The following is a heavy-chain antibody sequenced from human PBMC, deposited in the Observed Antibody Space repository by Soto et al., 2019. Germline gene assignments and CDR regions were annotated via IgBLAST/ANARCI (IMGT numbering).Heavy chain of an antibody. CDR1: GGAINSYW. J-gene: IGHJ4*02. Sequence: SETLSLTCIVSGGAINSYWWSWIRQPAGKGLEWIGRVYSSGTTDYNPSLNSRATMSVETSKNQFSLKLSSVTAADTAVYYCARDIGSYAYGEGYWGQGIQVTVSS. D-gene: IGHD3-10*01. CDR3: ARDIGSYAYGEGY. CDR2: VYSSGTT. V-gene: IGHV4-4*07.